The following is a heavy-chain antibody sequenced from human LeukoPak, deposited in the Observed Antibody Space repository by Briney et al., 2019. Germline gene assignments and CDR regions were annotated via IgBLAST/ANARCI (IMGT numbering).Heavy chain of an antibody. CDR1: GFSFTNYW. CDR3: VRGSLRLPRSTPDY. CDR2: ISSDGSVT. J-gene: IGHJ4*02. Sequence: GGSLRLSCAVSGFSFTNYWMHWVRQDPGKGLVWVSYISSDGSVTKYADSVKGRFTISRDNAVNTLYLQMDSPRVEDTAVYYCVRGSLRLPRSTPDYWGQGTLVTVSS. D-gene: IGHD2-21*02. V-gene: IGHV3-74*03.